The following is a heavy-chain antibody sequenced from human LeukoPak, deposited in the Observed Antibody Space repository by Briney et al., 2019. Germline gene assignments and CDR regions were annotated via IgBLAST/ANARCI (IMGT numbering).Heavy chain of an antibody. CDR1: GFTFDDYA. CDR2: ISWNSGNI. CDR3: ARDHSSSSNYYYYYMDV. J-gene: IGHJ6*03. Sequence: GGSLRLSCAASGFTFDDYAMHWVRQAPGRGLEWVSGISWNSGNIDYADSVKGRFSISRDNAKNPLYLQMNSLRAEDTAVYYCARDHSSSSNYYYYYMDVWGKGTTVTVSS. V-gene: IGHV3-9*01. D-gene: IGHD6-6*01.